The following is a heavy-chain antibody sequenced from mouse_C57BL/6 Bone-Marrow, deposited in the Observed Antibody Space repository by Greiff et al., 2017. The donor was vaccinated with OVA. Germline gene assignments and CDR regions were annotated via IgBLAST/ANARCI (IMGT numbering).Heavy chain of an antibody. J-gene: IGHJ3*01. Sequence: EVQLQESGPGLVKPSQSLSLTCSVTGYSITSGYYWNWIRQFPGNKLEWMGYISYDGSNNYNPSLKNRISITRDTSKNQFFLKLNSVTTEDTATYYCASGPYYYGSSSWFAYWGQGTLVTVSA. D-gene: IGHD1-1*01. CDR3: ASGPYYYGSSSWFAY. CDR2: ISYDGSN. V-gene: IGHV3-6*01. CDR1: GYSITSGYY.